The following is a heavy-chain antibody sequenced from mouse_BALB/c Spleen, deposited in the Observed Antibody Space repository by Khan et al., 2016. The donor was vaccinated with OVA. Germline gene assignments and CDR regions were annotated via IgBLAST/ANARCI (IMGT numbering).Heavy chain of an antibody. CDR3: ARRTTATWGHYCDY. Sequence: EVQLQESGPGLVKPSQSLSLTCTVTGYSITSDYAWNWIRQFPGNKLEWMGYISYSGSTSYNPSLKSRISITRDTSKNQLFLQLNSVTTEDTATYYCARRTTATWGHYCDYWGQGTTLTVSS. J-gene: IGHJ2*01. CDR1: GYSITSDYA. D-gene: IGHD1-2*01. CDR2: ISYSGST. V-gene: IGHV3-2*02.